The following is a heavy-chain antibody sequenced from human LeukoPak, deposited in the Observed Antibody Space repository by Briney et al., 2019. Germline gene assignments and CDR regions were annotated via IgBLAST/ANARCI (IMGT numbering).Heavy chain of an antibody. V-gene: IGHV2-5*01. CDR2: IYWNDGK. Sequence: SGPTLVKPTQTLTLTCTFSGFSLSTSGVGVGWIRQPPGKALECLALIYWNDGKRYSPSLKSRLTITKDTSKNQVVLTMTNMDPVDTATYYCAQSLMITFGGVIVPYYFDYWGQGTLVTVSS. J-gene: IGHJ4*02. CDR3: AQSLMITFGGVIVPYYFDY. D-gene: IGHD3-16*02. CDR1: GFSLSTSGVG.